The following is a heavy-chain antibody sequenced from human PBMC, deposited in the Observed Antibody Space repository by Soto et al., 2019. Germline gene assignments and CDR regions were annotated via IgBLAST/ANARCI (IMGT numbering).Heavy chain of an antibody. Sequence: EVNRLESGGDLIQPGGSLRLSCAASGFTFRSFGMSWVRQAPGRGLEWVSSISDRGESTYYADSVKGRFTISRDNSRNTLYLQMSSLRAEDTALYYCARSLIIVAGSWDLWGQGTLVAVSS. J-gene: IGHJ4*02. V-gene: IGHV3-23*01. CDR1: GFTFRSFG. D-gene: IGHD6-19*01. CDR2: ISDRGEST. CDR3: ARSLIIVAGSWDL.